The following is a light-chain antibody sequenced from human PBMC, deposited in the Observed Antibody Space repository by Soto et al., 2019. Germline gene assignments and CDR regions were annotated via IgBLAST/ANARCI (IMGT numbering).Light chain of an antibody. J-gene: IGLJ1*01. CDR3: SSYSSSSTPFYV. CDR1: SSDVGGYNY. V-gene: IGLV2-14*01. Sequence: QSALTQPASVSGSPGQSITISCTGSSSDVGGYNYVSWYQQHPGKAPKLIISEVSNRPSGVSNRFSGSKSGNTASLTVSGLQAEDEADYYCSSYSSSSTPFYVFGTGTKLTVL. CDR2: EVS.